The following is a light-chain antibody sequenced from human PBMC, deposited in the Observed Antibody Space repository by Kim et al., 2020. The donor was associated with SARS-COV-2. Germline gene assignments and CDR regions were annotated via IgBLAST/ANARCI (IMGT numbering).Light chain of an antibody. V-gene: IGKV3-15*01. CDR3: QQYNNWTYT. Sequence: ETVMTQSPATLSVSPGERVSLFCRASQSINSHLAWYQMKPGQAPRLFVYGVSTRATGIPARFSGSGSATEFTLTISSLQSEDFAVYYCQQYNNWTYTFGQGTKVEIK. CDR2: GVS. CDR1: QSINSH. J-gene: IGKJ2*01.